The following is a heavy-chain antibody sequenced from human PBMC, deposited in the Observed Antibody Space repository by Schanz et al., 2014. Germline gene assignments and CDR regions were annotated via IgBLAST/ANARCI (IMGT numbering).Heavy chain of an antibody. CDR3: AKDPSHGDYDYYFDY. Sequence: EVQLVESGGYLVQPGGSLRLSCSASGFTLSNSDMHWVRQGTGKGLEWVSTIGYLGDTYYPDSVKGRFTISRDNSKNTLYLQMNSLRAEDTAVYYCAKDPSHGDYDYYFDYWGQGTLVTVSS. J-gene: IGHJ4*02. D-gene: IGHD3-22*01. CDR1: GFTLSNSD. CDR2: IGYLGDT. V-gene: IGHV3-13*01.